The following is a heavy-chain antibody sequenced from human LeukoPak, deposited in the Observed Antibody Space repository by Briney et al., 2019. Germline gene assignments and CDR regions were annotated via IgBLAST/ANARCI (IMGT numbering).Heavy chain of an antibody. V-gene: IGHV3-11*01. J-gene: IGHJ4*02. CDR3: ARRDPGGHYYFDY. D-gene: IGHD3-16*01. CDR2: ISSSGSTI. Sequence: PGGSLRLSCAASGFTFSDYYMSWIRQAPGKGLEWVSYISSSGSTIYYADSVKGRFTISRDNAKNSLYLQMNSLGAEDTAVYYCARRDPGGHYYFDYWGQGTLVTVSS. CDR1: GFTFSDYY.